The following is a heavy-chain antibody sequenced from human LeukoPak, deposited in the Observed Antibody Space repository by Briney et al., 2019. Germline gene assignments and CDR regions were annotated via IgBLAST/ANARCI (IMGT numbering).Heavy chain of an antibody. D-gene: IGHD4-17*01. CDR2: MIPILGIA. CDR3: ARVEPDYGRFDY. J-gene: IGHJ4*02. V-gene: IGHV1-69*04. Sequence: SVKVSCKASGGTFSSYAISWVRQAPGRGLEWMGRMIPILGIANYAQKFQGRVTITADKSTSTAYMELSSLRSEDTAVYYCARVEPDYGRFDYWGQGTLVTVSS. CDR1: GGTFSSYA.